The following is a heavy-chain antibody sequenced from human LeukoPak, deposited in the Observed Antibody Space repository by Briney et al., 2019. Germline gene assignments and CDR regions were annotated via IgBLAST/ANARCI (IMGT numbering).Heavy chain of an antibody. Sequence: GASVEVSCKASGYTFTSYYMHWVRQAPGQGLEWMGIINPSGGSTSYAQKFQGRVTMTRDMSTSTVYMELSSLRSEDTAVYYCARDPDVFKSETEGADYWGQGTLVTVSS. CDR1: GYTFTSYY. J-gene: IGHJ4*02. CDR2: INPSGGST. D-gene: IGHD3-10*01. CDR3: ARDPDVFKSETEGADY. V-gene: IGHV1-46*01.